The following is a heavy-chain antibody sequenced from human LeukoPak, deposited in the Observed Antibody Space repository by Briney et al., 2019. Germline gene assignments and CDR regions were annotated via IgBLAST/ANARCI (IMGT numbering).Heavy chain of an antibody. V-gene: IGHV3-7*02. J-gene: IGHJ4*02. CDR2: IKQDGSEK. CDR3: ARGGTPYYYDSSGSQENDY. D-gene: IGHD3-22*01. CDR1: GFTFSSYW. Sequence: GGSLRLSCAASGFTFSSYWMAWVRQAPGKGLEWVANIKQDGSEKYYVDSVKGRFTISRDNAKNSLYLQMNSLRAEDTAVYYCARGGTPYYYDSSGSQENDYWGQGTLVTVSS.